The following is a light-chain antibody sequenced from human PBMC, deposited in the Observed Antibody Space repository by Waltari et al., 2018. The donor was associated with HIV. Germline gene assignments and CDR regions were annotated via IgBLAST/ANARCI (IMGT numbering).Light chain of an antibody. V-gene: IGKV1-39*01. CDR1: QSVNSF. J-gene: IGKJ4*01. CDR3: QQTYSTPSGT. Sequence: DIQMTQSPSSLSASVGSRVAITCRASQSVNSFLNWYQQKPGKAPNLLIYGASSLQSGAPSRFSGSGSGTDFILTISSLQPDDFATYFCQQTYSTPSGTFGGGTKLEIK. CDR2: GAS.